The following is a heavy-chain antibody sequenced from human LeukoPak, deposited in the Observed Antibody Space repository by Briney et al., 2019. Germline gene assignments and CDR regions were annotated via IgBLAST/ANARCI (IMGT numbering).Heavy chain of an antibody. D-gene: IGHD3-22*01. CDR1: GGSFSGYY. Sequence: SETLSLTCAVYGGSFSGYYWSWVRQPPGKGLEGIGEINHSGSTNYNPSVKSPVPISVDTSKNHFSLKLSSVTAADTAVYYCARGPYEGWFDLWGQGTLVTVSS. V-gene: IGHV4-34*01. CDR3: ARGPYEGWFDL. J-gene: IGHJ5*02. CDR2: INHSGST.